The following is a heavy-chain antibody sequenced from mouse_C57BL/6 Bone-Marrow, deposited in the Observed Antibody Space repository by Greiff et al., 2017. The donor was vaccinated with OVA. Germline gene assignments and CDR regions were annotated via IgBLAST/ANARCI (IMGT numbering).Heavy chain of an antibody. CDR3: ARHDGYFNWYFDV. Sequence: QVQLQQSGPGLVAPSQSLSITCTVSGFSLTSYGVHWVRQPPGKGLEWLVVIWSDGSTTSNSALKSRLSISKDNSKSQVFLKMNSLQTDDTAMYYCARHDGYFNWYFDVWGTGTTVTVSS. CDR2: IWSDGST. J-gene: IGHJ1*03. D-gene: IGHD2-3*01. V-gene: IGHV2-6-1*01. CDR1: GFSLTSYG.